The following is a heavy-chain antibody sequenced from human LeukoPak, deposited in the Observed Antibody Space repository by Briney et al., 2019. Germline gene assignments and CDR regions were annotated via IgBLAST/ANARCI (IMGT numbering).Heavy chain of an antibody. CDR1: GFTFSSYW. V-gene: IGHV3-74*01. J-gene: IGHJ3*02. D-gene: IGHD6-13*01. CDR3: ATGYSSSWENAFDI. Sequence: GGSLRLSCAASGFTFSSYWMHWVRQAPGKGLVWVSRINSDGSITTYADSVKGRFTISRDNAKNTLYLQMNSLRVEDTAVYYCATGYSSSWENAFDIWGQGTMVAVSS. CDR2: INSDGSIT.